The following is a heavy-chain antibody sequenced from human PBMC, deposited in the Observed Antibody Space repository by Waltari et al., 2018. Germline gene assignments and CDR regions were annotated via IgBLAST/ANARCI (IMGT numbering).Heavy chain of an antibody. CDR3: ARDSYYYDGSGYPAR. CDR1: GGSISSATYY. Sequence: QVQLQESGPGLVKPSQTLSLSCTVSGGSISSATYYWSWIRQPAGKGLEWIGRIHVNGNTNYNPSLISRVTISGDTSRNQFFLTVNSVTAADTAVYDCARDSYYYDGSGYPARWGQGTRVTVSS. V-gene: IGHV4-61*02. J-gene: IGHJ4*02. CDR2: IHVNGNT. D-gene: IGHD3-22*01.